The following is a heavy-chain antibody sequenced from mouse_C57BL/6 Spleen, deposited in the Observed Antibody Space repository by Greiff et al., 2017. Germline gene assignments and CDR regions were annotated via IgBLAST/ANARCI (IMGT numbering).Heavy chain of an antibody. Sequence: QVQLKESGPGLVQPSQSLSITCTVSGFSLTSYGVHWVRQSPGKGLEWLGVIWRGGSTDYNAAFMSRLSITKDNSKSQVFFKMNSLQADDTAIYYCAKNGYDGGYYFDYWGQGTTLTVSS. CDR1: GFSLTSYG. D-gene: IGHD2-2*01. V-gene: IGHV2-5*01. CDR3: AKNGYDGGYYFDY. J-gene: IGHJ2*01. CDR2: IWRGGST.